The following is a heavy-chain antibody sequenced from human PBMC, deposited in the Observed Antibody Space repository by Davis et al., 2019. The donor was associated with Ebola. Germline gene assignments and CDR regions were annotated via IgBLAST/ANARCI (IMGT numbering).Heavy chain of an antibody. Sequence: PGGSLRLSCAASGFTFSSYSMNWVRQAPGKGLEWVSSISSSSSYIYYADSVKGRFTISRDNAKNSLYLQMNSLRAEDTAVYYCARVPLGAWELIDYYYMDVWGKGTTVTVSS. D-gene: IGHD1-26*01. V-gene: IGHV3-21*01. CDR1: GFTFSSYS. CDR2: ISSSSSYI. CDR3: ARVPLGAWELIDYYYMDV. J-gene: IGHJ6*03.